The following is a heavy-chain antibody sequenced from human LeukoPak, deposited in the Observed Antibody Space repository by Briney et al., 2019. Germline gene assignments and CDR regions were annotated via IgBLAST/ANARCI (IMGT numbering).Heavy chain of an antibody. CDR3: ARLRYDFVWGSYDY. V-gene: IGHV3-48*01. CDR1: GFTFSSYI. J-gene: IGHJ4*02. D-gene: IGHD3-16*01. CDR2: ISSSSSTI. Sequence: QAGGSLRLSCAASGFTFSSYIVNWVRQAPGKGLDWVSYISSSSSTIYYADSVKGRFTISRDNAKSSLYLQMNSLRAEDTAVYYCARLRYDFVWGSYDYWGQGTLVTVSS.